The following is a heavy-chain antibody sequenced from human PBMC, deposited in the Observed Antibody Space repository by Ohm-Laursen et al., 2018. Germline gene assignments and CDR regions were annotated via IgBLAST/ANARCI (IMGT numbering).Heavy chain of an antibody. D-gene: IGHD3-16*01. V-gene: IGHV1-69*13. Sequence: AASVKVSCKASGYTFSNFGISWVRQAPGQGLEWMGGITPIFGTANYAQKFQGRVTITADESTSTAYMELRSLRSEDTAVYYCARDLGAIGQSYYFYYWGQGTLVTVSS. J-gene: IGHJ4*02. CDR1: GYTFSNFG. CDR2: ITPIFGTA. CDR3: ARDLGAIGQSYYFYY.